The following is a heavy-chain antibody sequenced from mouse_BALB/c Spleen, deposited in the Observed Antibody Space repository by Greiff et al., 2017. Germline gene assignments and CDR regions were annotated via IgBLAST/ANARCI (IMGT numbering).Heavy chain of an antibody. Sequence: EVQLQQSGPGLVKPSQSLSLTCTVTGYSITSDYAWNWIRQFPGNKLEWMGYISYSGSTSYNPSLNSRSSITRDTSKNQFFLQLNSVTTEDTATYYCARRVYYDFFDYWGQGTTLTVSS. J-gene: IGHJ2*01. CDR1: GYSITSDYA. V-gene: IGHV3-2*02. CDR3: ARRVYYDFFDY. D-gene: IGHD2-4*01. CDR2: ISYSGST.